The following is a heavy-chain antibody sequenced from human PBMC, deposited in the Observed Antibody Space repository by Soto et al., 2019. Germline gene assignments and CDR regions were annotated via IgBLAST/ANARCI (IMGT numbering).Heavy chain of an antibody. CDR1: GYTFTSYA. CDR3: ARDGGELTGDAFDI. CDR2: INAGNGNT. D-gene: IGHD7-27*01. J-gene: IGHJ3*02. V-gene: IGHV1-3*01. Sequence: ASVKVSCKASGYTFTSYAMHWVRQAPGQRLEWMGWINAGNGNTKYSQKFQGRVTITRDTSASTAYMELSSLRSEDTAVYYCARDGGELTGDAFDIWGQGTMVTVSS.